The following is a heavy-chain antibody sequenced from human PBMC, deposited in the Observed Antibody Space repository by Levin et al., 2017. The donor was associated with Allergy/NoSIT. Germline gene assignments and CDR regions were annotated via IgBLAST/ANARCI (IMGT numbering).Heavy chain of an antibody. CDR1: GGSISDYY. Sequence: SETLSLTCNVSGGSISDYYWSWLRKPPGKGLEWIGFVYYTGSTNYNPSLKSRVTISLDTPNNHFSLKLISVTAADTAVYYCARNVDTSLYYWGQGTLVTVSS. CDR3: ARNVDTSLYY. J-gene: IGHJ4*02. CDR2: VYYTGST. V-gene: IGHV4-59*01. D-gene: IGHD5-18*01.